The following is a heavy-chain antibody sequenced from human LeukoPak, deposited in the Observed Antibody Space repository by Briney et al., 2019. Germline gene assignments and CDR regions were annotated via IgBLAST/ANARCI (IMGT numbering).Heavy chain of an antibody. J-gene: IGHJ2*01. Sequence: SETLSLTCTVSGGSISSNTYYWGWIRQPPGKGLEWIGRIYTSGSTNYNPSLKSRVTMSVDTSKNQFSLKLSSVTAADTAVYYCARLAKGYDILTGYFPYWYFDLWGRGTLVTVSS. CDR2: IYTSGST. D-gene: IGHD3-9*01. CDR1: GGSISSNTYY. V-gene: IGHV4-61*05. CDR3: ARLAKGYDILTGYFPYWYFDL.